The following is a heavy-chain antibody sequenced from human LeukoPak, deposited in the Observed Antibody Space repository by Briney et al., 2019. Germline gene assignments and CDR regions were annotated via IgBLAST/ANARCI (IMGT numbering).Heavy chain of an antibody. CDR1: GGSFSGYY. CDR3: ARGDYGGIDY. J-gene: IGHJ4*02. V-gene: IGHV4-30-4*01. Sequence: SETLSLTCAVYGGSFSGYYWSWIRRPPGKGLEWIGYIYYSGSTYYNPSLKSRVTISVDTSKNQFSLKLSSVTAADTAVYYCARGDYGGIDYWGQGTLVTVSS. D-gene: IGHD4-23*01. CDR2: IYYSGST.